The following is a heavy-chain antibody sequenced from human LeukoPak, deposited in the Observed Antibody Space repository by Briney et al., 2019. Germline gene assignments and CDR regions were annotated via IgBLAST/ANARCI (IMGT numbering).Heavy chain of an antibody. V-gene: IGHV4-59*01. CDR2: IYYSGST. CDR3: ARVRDNWNVAVYDY. D-gene: IGHD1-20*01. CDR1: GGSISSDY. Sequence: SETLSLTCTVYGGSISSDYWSWIRQPPGRGLERIGYIYYSGSTSYNPSLKSRVTISVDTSKNQFALKLSSVNAADTAVYYCARVRDNWNVAVYDYWGQGTLVTVSS. J-gene: IGHJ4*02.